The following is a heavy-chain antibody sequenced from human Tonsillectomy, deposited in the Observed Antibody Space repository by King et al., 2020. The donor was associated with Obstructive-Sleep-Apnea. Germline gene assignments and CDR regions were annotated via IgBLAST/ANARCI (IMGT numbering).Heavy chain of an antibody. D-gene: IGHD2-2*01. CDR2: ISYDGSNK. Sequence: VQLVESGGGVVQPGRSLRLSCAASGFTFSSYGMHWVRQAPGKGLEWVAVISYDGSNKYYADSVKGRFTISRDNSKNTLYLQMNSLRAEDTAVYYCAKGAVVVPAATEYYFDYWGQGTLVTVSS. J-gene: IGHJ4*02. CDR1: GFTFSSYG. CDR3: AKGAVVVPAATEYYFDY. V-gene: IGHV3-30*18.